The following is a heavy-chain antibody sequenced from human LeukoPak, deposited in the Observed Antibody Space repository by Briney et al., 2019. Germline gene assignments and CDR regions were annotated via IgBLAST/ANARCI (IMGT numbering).Heavy chain of an antibody. CDR3: AKIGKPGSFFDY. D-gene: IGHD1-14*01. CDR1: GFTFSTYA. J-gene: IGHJ4*02. V-gene: IGHV3-23*01. Sequence: PGGSLRLSCAASGFTFSTYAMSWVRQAPGKGLEWVSAISGSGSSTYYADSVKGRFTVSRDNSKNTLYLQMNSLRAEDTAVYYCAKIGKPGSFFDYWGQGTVVTVSS. CDR2: ISGSGSST.